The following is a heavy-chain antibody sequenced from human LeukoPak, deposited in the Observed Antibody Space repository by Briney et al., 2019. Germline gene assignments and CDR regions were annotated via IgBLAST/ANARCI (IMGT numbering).Heavy chain of an antibody. Sequence: SETLSLTCTVSGGSIGDYYWSWIRQPPGKGLEWIGYISYSGNTNYNPSLESRVTMSVDGSKNQLSLKLTSVTAADTATYYCASSHCSGSSCYSFDHWGQGALVTVPS. D-gene: IGHD2-15*01. J-gene: IGHJ5*02. CDR1: GGSIGDYY. V-gene: IGHV4-59*01. CDR2: ISYSGNT. CDR3: ASSHCSGSSCYSFDH.